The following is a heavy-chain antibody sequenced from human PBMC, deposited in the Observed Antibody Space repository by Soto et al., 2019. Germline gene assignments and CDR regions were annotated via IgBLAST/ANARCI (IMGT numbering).Heavy chain of an antibody. CDR2: IYYSGST. CDR3: ARITIFGVVRQDYYYGMDV. D-gene: IGHD3-3*01. Sequence: PSETLSLTCTVSGGSISSGGYYWTWIRQHPGKGPEWIGYIYYSGSTYYNPSLKSRVTISVDTSKNQFSLKLSSVTAADTAVYYCARITIFGVVRQDYYYGMDVWGQGTTVTVSS. CDR1: GGSISSGGYY. V-gene: IGHV4-31*03. J-gene: IGHJ6*02.